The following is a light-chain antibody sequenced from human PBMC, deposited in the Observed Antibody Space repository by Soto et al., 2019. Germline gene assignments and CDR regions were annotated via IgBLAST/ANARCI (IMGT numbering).Light chain of an antibody. CDR1: QSVSSY. Sequence: EIVLTQSPATLSLSPGERATLSCRASQSVSSYLAWYQQKPGQAPRLLIYDASNRATGIPARFSGSGSGTVFTLTISNLEPEDFAVYYCQQRSNWSYTFGQGTKLEMK. CDR3: QQRSNWSYT. CDR2: DAS. V-gene: IGKV3-11*01. J-gene: IGKJ2*01.